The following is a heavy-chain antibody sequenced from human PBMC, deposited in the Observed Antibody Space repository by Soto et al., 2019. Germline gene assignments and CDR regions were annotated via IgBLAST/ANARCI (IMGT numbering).Heavy chain of an antibody. V-gene: IGHV3-7*01. CDR1: GFSFSSYW. CDR3: ARARPGAYFDY. Sequence: PGGSLRLSCGASGFSFSSYWMSWVRQAPGEGLEWVAIMKEDGSETYYVDSVKGRFTISRDNAKNSLHLQMNSLRVEDTAVYYCARARPGAYFDYWGQGTLVTVSS. CDR2: MKEDGSET. J-gene: IGHJ4*02.